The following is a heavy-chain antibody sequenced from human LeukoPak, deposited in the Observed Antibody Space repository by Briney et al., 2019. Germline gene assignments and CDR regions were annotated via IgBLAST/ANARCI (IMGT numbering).Heavy chain of an antibody. CDR3: ATQITTVAYYYYMDV. D-gene: IGHD4-23*01. Sequence: LGASVKVSCKASGGTFSSYAISWVRQAPGQGLEWMGGIIPIFGTANYAQKFQGRVTITADESTSTAYMELSSLRSEDTAVYYCATQITTVAYYYYMDVWGKGTTVTISS. V-gene: IGHV1-69*13. CDR2: IIPIFGTA. CDR1: GGTFSSYA. J-gene: IGHJ6*03.